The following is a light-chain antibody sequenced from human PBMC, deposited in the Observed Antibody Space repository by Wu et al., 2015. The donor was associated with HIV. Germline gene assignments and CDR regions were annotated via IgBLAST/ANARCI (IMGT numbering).Light chain of an antibody. CDR1: HVINSA. V-gene: IGKV1D-13*01. CDR2: DAS. Sequence: VHLTQSPSSLSASVGDRVTVTCRSSHVINSALAWYQQKPGKAPKLLIYDASLLNSGVPSRFSGTKSGTDFNLTINTVRPEDFATYYCQQFNNNPLTFGQGTKLDVK. CDR3: QQFNNNPLT. J-gene: IGKJ2*01.